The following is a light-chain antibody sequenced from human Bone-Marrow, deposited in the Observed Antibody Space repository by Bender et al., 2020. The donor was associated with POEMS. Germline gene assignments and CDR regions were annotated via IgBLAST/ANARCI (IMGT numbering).Light chain of an antibody. CDR2: DVS. J-gene: IGLJ1*01. CDR1: SSDVGAYNY. CDR3: QSYDSSLSAFYV. V-gene: IGLV2-14*03. Sequence: QSDLTQPPSASGSLGQSVTISCTGTSSDVGAYNYVSWYQQHPGKAPKLMIYDVSNRPSGVSNRFSGSKSGNTASLAITGLQSEDEADYYCQSYDSSLSAFYVFGTGTRVTVL.